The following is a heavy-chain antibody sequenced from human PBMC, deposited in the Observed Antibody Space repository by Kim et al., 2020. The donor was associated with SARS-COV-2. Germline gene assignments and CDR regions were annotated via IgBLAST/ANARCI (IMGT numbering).Heavy chain of an antibody. Sequence: GGSLRLSCAASGFTFDDYAMHWVRQAPGKGLEWVSLISGDGGSTYYADSVKGRFTISRDNSKNSLYLQMNSLRTEDTALYYCAKDQYSSGWSSYFDYWGQGTLVTVSS. V-gene: IGHV3-43*02. CDR2: ISGDGGST. CDR3: AKDQYSSGWSSYFDY. J-gene: IGHJ4*02. CDR1: GFTFDDYA. D-gene: IGHD6-19*01.